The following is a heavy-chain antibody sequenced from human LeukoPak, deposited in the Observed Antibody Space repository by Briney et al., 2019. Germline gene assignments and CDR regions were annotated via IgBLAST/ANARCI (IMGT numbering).Heavy chain of an antibody. Sequence: QAGGSLRLSCAASGSTFSGYAMSWVRQAPGKGLEWVSAISGSGGSTYYADSVKGRFTISRDNSKNTLYLQMNSLRAEDTAVYYCAKVMEYYYDSSGYYYYYGMDVWGQGTTVTVSS. J-gene: IGHJ6*02. CDR1: GSTFSGYA. V-gene: IGHV3-23*01. D-gene: IGHD3-22*01. CDR3: AKVMEYYYDSSGYYYYYGMDV. CDR2: ISGSGGST.